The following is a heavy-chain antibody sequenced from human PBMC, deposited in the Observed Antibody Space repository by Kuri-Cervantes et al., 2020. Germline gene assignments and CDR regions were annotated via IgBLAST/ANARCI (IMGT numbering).Heavy chain of an antibody. CDR2: IRFDGSNK. CDR3: ARDRVGGCSYGPAPY. CDR1: GFNFSNYG. J-gene: IGHJ4*02. Sequence: GESLKISCAASGFNFSNYGMHWVRQAPGKGLEWVTFIRFDGSNKYYVDSVKGRFTISRDNAKNSLYLQMNSLRVEDTAVYYCARDRVGGCSYGPAPYWGQGTLVTVSS. D-gene: IGHD5-18*01. V-gene: IGHV3-30*02.